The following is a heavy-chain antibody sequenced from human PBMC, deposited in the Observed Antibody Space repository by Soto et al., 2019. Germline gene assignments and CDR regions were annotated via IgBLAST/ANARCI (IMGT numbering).Heavy chain of an antibody. V-gene: IGHV3-48*02. Sequence: EVQVVESGGGLVQPGGSLRLSCAASGFTFSSNSMNCVRQAPGKGLEWISYISSSSRTIYADSVKGRFTISRDNAKNSLYLQMNSLRDEDTAVYYCARVIWSGHLTSDLWGQGTLVTVSS. CDR3: ARVIWSGHLTSDL. J-gene: IGHJ5*02. D-gene: IGHD3-3*01. CDR1: GFTFSSNS. CDR2: ISSSSRTI.